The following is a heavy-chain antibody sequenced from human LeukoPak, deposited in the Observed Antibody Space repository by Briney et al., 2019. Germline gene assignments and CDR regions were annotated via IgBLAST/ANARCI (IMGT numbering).Heavy chain of an antibody. D-gene: IGHD5-18*01. CDR1: GGSISSGGYS. V-gene: IGHV4-30-2*01. CDR3: ASSPERYSYGRELYYFDY. J-gene: IGHJ4*02. CDR2: IYHSGST. Sequence: SETLSLTCAVSGGSISSGGYSWSWIRQPPGKGLEWIGYIYHSGSTNYNPSLKSRVTISVGTSKNQFSLKLSSVTAADTAVYYCASSPERYSYGRELYYFDYWGQGTLVTVSS.